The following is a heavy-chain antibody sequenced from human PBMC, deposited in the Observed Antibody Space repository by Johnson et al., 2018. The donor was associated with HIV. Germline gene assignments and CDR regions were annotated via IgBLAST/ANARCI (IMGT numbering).Heavy chain of an antibody. J-gene: IGHJ3*02. Sequence: QLVESGGGLVQPGRSLRLSCAASGFTFDDYAMHWVRQAPGKGLEWVSGISWNSGSIDYADSVEGRFSISRDNAQNSLFLQMSSLRPEDTAIYYCARGQRATDIWGQGTMVTVSS. CDR3: ARGQRATDI. V-gene: IGHV3-9*01. CDR1: GFTFDDYA. CDR2: ISWNSGSI.